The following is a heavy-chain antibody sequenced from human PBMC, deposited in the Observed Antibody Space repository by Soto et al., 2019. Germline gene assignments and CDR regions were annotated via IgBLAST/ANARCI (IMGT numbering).Heavy chain of an antibody. CDR2: IYYSGST. Sequence: QVQLQESGPGLVKPSQTLSLTCTVSGGSISSGGYYWSWIRQHPGKGLEWIGYIYYSGSTYYNPSLKSRVTISVDTSKNQFSLKLSSVTAADTAVYYCARLVVAATYDAFDIWGQGTMVTVSS. D-gene: IGHD2-15*01. J-gene: IGHJ3*02. V-gene: IGHV4-31*03. CDR1: GGSISSGGYY. CDR3: ARLVVAATYDAFDI.